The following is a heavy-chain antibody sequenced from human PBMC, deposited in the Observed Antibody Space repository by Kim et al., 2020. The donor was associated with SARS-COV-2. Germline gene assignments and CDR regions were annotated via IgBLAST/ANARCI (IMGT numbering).Heavy chain of an antibody. V-gene: IGHV3-48*02. J-gene: IGHJ4*02. D-gene: IGHD1-26*01. CDR1: GFTFSSYS. Sequence: GGSLRLSCAASGFTFSSYSMNWVRQAPGKGLEWVSYISSSSSTIYYADSVKGRFTISRDNAKNSLYLQMNSLRDEDTAVYYCARDQWRPPQIMERSCFDYWGQGTLVTVSS. CDR3: ARDQWRPPQIMERSCFDY. CDR2: ISSSSSTI.